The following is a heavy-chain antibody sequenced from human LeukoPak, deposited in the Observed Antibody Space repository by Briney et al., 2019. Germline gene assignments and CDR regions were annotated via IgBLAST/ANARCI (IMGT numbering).Heavy chain of an antibody. Sequence: PSETLSLTCTVSGGSISSYYWSWIRQPPGKGLEWIGYIYYSGSTNYNPSLKSRVTISVDTSKNQFSLKLSSVTAADTAVYYCAREGWELTFDYWGQGTLVTVSS. CDR3: AREGWELTFDY. D-gene: IGHD1-26*01. CDR2: IYYSGST. J-gene: IGHJ4*02. V-gene: IGHV4-59*01. CDR1: GGSISSYY.